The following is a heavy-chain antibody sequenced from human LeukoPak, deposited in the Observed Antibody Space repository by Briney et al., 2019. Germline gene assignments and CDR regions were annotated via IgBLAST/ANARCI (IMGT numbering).Heavy chain of an antibody. Sequence: PGGSLRLSCAASGFTFSSYAMSWVRQATGKGLEWVSAIGTAGDTYYPGSVKGRFTISRENAKNSLYLQMNSLRAGDTAVYYCARGGYYGSGSYAFDPWGQGTLVTVSS. CDR2: IGTAGDT. V-gene: IGHV3-13*01. CDR1: GFTFSSYA. J-gene: IGHJ5*02. D-gene: IGHD3-10*01. CDR3: ARGGYYGSGSYAFDP.